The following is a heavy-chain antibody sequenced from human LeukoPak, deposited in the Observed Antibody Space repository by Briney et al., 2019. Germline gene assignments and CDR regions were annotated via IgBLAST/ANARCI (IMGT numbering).Heavy chain of an antibody. CDR2: ISYDGSNK. D-gene: IGHD6-19*01. J-gene: IGHJ4*02. CDR3: AREYSSGWHGQGGIDY. V-gene: IGHV3-30*04. CDR1: GFTFSSYA. Sequence: GGSLRLSCAASGFTFSSYAMHWVRQAPGKGLEWVAVISYDGSNKYYADSVKGRFTISRDNSKNTLYPQMNSLRAEDTAVYYCAREYSSGWHGQGGIDYWGQGTLVTVSS.